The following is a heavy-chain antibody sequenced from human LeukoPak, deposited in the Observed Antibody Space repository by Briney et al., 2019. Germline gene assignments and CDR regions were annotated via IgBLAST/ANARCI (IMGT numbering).Heavy chain of an antibody. V-gene: IGHV4-59*01. Sequence: PSQTLSLTCTVSGGSISSYYWSWIRQPPGKGLEWIGYIYYSGSTNYNPSLKSRVTISVDTSKNQFSLKLSSVTAADTAVYYCARAMYSGSYYYYGMDVWGQGTTVTVSS. CDR3: ARAMYSGSYYYYGMDV. D-gene: IGHD1-26*01. J-gene: IGHJ6*02. CDR2: IYYSGST. CDR1: GGSISSYY.